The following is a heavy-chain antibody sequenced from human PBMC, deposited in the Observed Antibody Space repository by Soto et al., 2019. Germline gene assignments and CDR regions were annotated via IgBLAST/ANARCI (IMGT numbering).Heavy chain of an antibody. J-gene: IGHJ6*02. CDR2: IIPIFGPA. CDR3: ATGSFTSTGGRIGYHYNAMDV. CDR1: GGTFSSHS. Sequence: SVKVSCKSSGGTFSSHSISWVRQAPGQGLEWMGGIIPIFGPANFAKKFQGRVTITADESTTTAYMELSSLTSEDTAVYYCATGSFTSTGGRIGYHYNAMDVWGQGTTVTLSS. D-gene: IGHD1-1*01. V-gene: IGHV1-69*13.